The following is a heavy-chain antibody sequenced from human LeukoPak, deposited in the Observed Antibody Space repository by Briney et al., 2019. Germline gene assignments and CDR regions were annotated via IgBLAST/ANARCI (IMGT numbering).Heavy chain of an antibody. CDR3: ARGVYWQQEHYGMDV. Sequence: GGSLRLSCAASGFTFSSYWMHWVRQAPGKGLEWVSSISSTSSYIYFADSVKGRFTISRDNGKDVVSLQMNSLRAEDTAVYYCARGVYWQQEHYGMDVWGQGTTVTVSS. CDR2: ISSTSSYI. J-gene: IGHJ6*02. V-gene: IGHV3-21*01. CDR1: GFTFSSYW. D-gene: IGHD6-13*01.